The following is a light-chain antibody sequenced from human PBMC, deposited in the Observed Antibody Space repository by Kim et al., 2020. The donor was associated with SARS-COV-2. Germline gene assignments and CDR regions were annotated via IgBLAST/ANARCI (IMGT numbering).Light chain of an antibody. V-gene: IGLV3-1*01. CDR2: QDT. Sequence: VSPGQTARITCSGDKLEDKYVCWYQQKAGQSPVLLIYQDTKWPSGIPERFSGSNSGNTATLTISGTQAMDEADYYCQTWDSSSVIFGGGTQLTVL. CDR1: KLEDKY. CDR3: QTWDSSSVI. J-gene: IGLJ2*01.